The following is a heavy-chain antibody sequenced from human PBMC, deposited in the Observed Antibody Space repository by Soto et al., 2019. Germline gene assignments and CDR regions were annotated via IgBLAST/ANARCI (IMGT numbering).Heavy chain of an antibody. V-gene: IGHV4-4*02. Sequence: QVQLQESGPGLVKPSGTLSLTCAVSGGSISCSNWWSWVRQPPGKGLEWIGEIYHSGSTNYNPSLKSRVTISVDKPKNQFSLKLSSVTAADTAVYYCASTYSGSYQPPYWYWGQGTLVTVSS. D-gene: IGHD1-26*01. CDR1: GGSISCSNW. CDR2: IYHSGST. J-gene: IGHJ4*02. CDR3: ASTYSGSYQPPYWY.